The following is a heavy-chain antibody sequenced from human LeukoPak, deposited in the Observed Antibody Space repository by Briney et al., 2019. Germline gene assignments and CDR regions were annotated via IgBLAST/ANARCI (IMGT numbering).Heavy chain of an antibody. V-gene: IGHV1-24*01. Sequence: ASVKVSCKVSGYTLTELSMHWVRQAPGKGLEWVGGFDPEDGETIYAQRFQGRVTMTEDTSTDTAYMELSSLRSEDTAVYYCATGVPGGYYYYMDVWGKGTTVTVSS. CDR1: GYTLTELS. CDR2: FDPEDGET. J-gene: IGHJ6*03. CDR3: ATGVPGGYYYYMDV. D-gene: IGHD1-14*01.